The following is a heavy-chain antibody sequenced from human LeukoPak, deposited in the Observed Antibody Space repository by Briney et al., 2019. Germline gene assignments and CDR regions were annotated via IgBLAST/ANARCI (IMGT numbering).Heavy chain of an antibody. V-gene: IGHV4-59*12. J-gene: IGHJ4*02. Sequence: SETLSLTCTVSGGSISTYHWNWIRQPPGKGLEWIGSIYYSGSTYYNPSLKSRVTISVDTSKNQFSLKLSSVTAADTAVYYCARGPELDYYDSSGYKGGFDYWGQGTLVTVSS. CDR3: ARGPELDYYDSSGYKGGFDY. D-gene: IGHD3-22*01. CDR2: IYYSGST. CDR1: GGSISTYH.